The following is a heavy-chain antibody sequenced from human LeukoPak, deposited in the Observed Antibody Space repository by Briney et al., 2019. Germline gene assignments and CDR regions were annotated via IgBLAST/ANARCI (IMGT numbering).Heavy chain of an antibody. Sequence: PGGSLRLSCAASGFTFSSYGMHWVRQAPGKGLEGVAFIRYDGSNKYYVDSVKGRFTISRDNSKNTLYLQMNSLRAEDTAVYYCAKVPRTATGTSNWFDPWGQGTLVTVSS. CDR3: AKVPRTATGTSNWFDP. J-gene: IGHJ5*02. V-gene: IGHV3-30*02. D-gene: IGHD1-1*01. CDR1: GFTFSSYG. CDR2: IRYDGSNK.